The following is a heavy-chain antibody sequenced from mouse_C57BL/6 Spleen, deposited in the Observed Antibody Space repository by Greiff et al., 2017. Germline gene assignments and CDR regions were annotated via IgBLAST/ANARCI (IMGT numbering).Heavy chain of an antibody. V-gene: IGHV1-53*01. CDR3: AVPYYYGSSPFYAMDY. Sequence: QVQLQQPGTELVKPGASVKLSCKASGYTFTSYWMHWVKQRPGQGLEWIGNINPSNGGTNYNEKFKSKATLTVDKSSSTAYMQLSSLTSEDSAVYYCAVPYYYGSSPFYAMDYWGQGTSVTVSS. CDR1: GYTFTSYW. CDR2: INPSNGGT. J-gene: IGHJ4*01. D-gene: IGHD1-1*01.